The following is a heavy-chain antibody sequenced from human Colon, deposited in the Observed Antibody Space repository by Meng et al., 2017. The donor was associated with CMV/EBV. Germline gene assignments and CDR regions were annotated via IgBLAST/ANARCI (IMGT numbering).Heavy chain of an antibody. J-gene: IGHJ4*02. CDR3: ARDPSFSSHVPYFDS. Sequence: GGSLRLSCAASGFTFGDYPMHWVRQVPGKGPEWVSGISWNGDDTDYADSVKGRFTISRDNAKNSLSLQMNALRAEDTGVYFCARDPSFSSHVPYFDSWGQGTLVTVSS. CDR2: ISWNGDDT. CDR1: GFTFGDYP. D-gene: IGHD6-13*01. V-gene: IGHV3-20*04.